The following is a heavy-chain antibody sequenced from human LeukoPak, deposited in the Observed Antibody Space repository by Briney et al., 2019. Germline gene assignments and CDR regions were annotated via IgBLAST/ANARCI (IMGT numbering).Heavy chain of an antibody. Sequence: PGGSLRLSCAASGNYRMHWVRQAPGKGLVWVSHINSDGSWTSYADSVKGRFTISKDNAKNTVYLQMNSLRAEDTAVYYCVSFYETYWGRGTLDTVSS. CDR2: INSDGSWT. D-gene: IGHD2/OR15-2a*01. CDR1: GNYR. V-gene: IGHV3-74*01. CDR3: VSFYETY. J-gene: IGHJ4*02.